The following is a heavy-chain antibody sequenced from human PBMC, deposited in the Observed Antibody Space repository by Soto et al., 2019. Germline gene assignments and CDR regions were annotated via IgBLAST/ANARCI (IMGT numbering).Heavy chain of an antibody. J-gene: IGHJ4*02. V-gene: IGHV3-30*18. Sequence: QVQLVESGGGVVQPGKSLRLSCAASGFTFSTYGIHWVRQAPGKGLEWVALISYDGGSKYYGDSVKGRFIISRDNSHNTVSLQMNSLTADDTAVYFCAKEQLAMIVVVADYFDSWGQGTLVTVSS. CDR3: AKEQLAMIVVVADYFDS. CDR2: ISYDGGSK. D-gene: IGHD3-22*01. CDR1: GFTFSTYG.